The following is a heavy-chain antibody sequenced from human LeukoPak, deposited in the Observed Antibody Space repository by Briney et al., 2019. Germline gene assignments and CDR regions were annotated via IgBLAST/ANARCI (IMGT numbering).Heavy chain of an antibody. CDR1: GGSISSGDYY. CDR2: IYYSGST. Sequence: SETVSLTCTVSGGSISSGDYYWSWIRQPPGKGLEWIGYIYYSGSTYYNPSLKSRVTISVDTSKNQFSLKLSSVTAADTAVYYCAREGVGATLPDYWGQGTLVTVSS. CDR3: AREGVGATLPDY. D-gene: IGHD1-26*01. J-gene: IGHJ4*02. V-gene: IGHV4-30-4*08.